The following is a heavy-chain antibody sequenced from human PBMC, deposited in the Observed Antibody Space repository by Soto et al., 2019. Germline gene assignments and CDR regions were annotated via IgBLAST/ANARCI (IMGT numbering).Heavy chain of an antibody. CDR2: INDEGRRI. D-gene: IGHD2-8*01. CDR1: GXTVGNYC. CDR3: SRDNRQCTNGHCSHEY. V-gene: IGHV3-74*01. J-gene: IGHJ4*02. Sequence: GSLRLSCGASGXTVGNYCMDWVRQVPGKGLVWVSRINDEGRRIDYADGVKGGFTIYRDNARNKLYLQLNSLRAEDTAVYYCSRDNRQCTNGHCSHEYWGQGTLVTVSS.